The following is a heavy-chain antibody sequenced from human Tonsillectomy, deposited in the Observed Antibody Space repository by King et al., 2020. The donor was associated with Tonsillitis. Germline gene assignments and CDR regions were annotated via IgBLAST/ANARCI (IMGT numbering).Heavy chain of an antibody. CDR3: ARGGPFDY. D-gene: IGHD1-26*01. V-gene: IGHV3-48*01. Sequence: VQLVESGGGLVQPGGTLRLSCAASGFTFSSFSMNWVRQAPGKGLEWLSYISSGSSTIYYADSLKGRFTISRDNAKKSLYLQMNSLRAEDTAVYYCARGGPFDYWGQGTLVTVSS. J-gene: IGHJ4*02. CDR2: ISSGSSTI. CDR1: GFTFSSFS.